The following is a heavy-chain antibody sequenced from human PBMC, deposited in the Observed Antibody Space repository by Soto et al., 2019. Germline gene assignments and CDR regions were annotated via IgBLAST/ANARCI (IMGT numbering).Heavy chain of an antibody. D-gene: IGHD5-12*01. CDR1: GFTFSSYS. J-gene: IGHJ4*02. V-gene: IGHV3-21*01. CDR2: ISSSSSYI. Sequence: GGSLRLSCAASGFTFSSYSMNWVRQAPGKGLEWVSSISSSSSYIYYADSVKGRFTISRDNAKNSLYLQMNSLRAEDTAVYYCATSLLVGYDSPSPFDYWGQGPLVTVSS. CDR3: ATSLLVGYDSPSPFDY.